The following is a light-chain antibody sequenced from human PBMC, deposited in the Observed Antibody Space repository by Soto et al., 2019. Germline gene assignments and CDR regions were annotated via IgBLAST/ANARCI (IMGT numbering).Light chain of an antibody. CDR3: QQSYSTPPWT. Sequence: MTQSPLSLPVTPGEPASITCRASQSISSYLNWYQQKPGKAPKLLIYAASSLQSGVPSRFSGSGSGTDFTLTISSLQPEDFATYYCQQSYSTPPWTFGQGTKVDIK. CDR1: QSISSY. V-gene: IGKV1-39*01. CDR2: AAS. J-gene: IGKJ1*01.